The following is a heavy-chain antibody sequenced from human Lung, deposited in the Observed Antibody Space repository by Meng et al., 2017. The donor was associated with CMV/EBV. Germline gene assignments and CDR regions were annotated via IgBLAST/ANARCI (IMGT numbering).Heavy chain of an antibody. J-gene: IGHJ1*01. Sequence: QVPLGGAGPELVKRSETLSLTCAVSGDSITNHKWWAWVRQPPGKGLEWIGEIPHRGSSAYNPSLKSRVSMSIDKSKNQFSLKLTSVTAADTAVYHCLRRSGGSVWGQGTLVTVSS. CDR1: GDSITNHKW. V-gene: IGHV4-4*02. CDR3: LRRSGGSV. D-gene: IGHD3-10*01. CDR2: IPHRGSS.